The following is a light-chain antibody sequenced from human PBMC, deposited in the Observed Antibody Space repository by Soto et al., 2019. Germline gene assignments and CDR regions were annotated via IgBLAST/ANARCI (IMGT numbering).Light chain of an antibody. CDR2: DAS. V-gene: IGKV1-5*01. J-gene: IGKJ2*01. Sequence: DIQMTQSPSTLSASVGDRATITCRASQSISSWLAWYQQKPRKAPKLLIYDASSLESGVPSRFSGSGSGTEFTLTISSLQPDDFATYYCQQYNSYQYTFGQGTKLEIK. CDR3: QQYNSYQYT. CDR1: QSISSW.